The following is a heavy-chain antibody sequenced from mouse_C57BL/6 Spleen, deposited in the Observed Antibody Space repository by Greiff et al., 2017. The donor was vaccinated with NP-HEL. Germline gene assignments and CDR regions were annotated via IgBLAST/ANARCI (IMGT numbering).Heavy chain of an antibody. Sequence: EVQVVESGAELVKPGASVKLSCTASGFNIKDYYMHWVKQRTEQGLEWIGRIDPEDGETKYAPKFQGKATITTDTSSNTAYLQLSSLTSEDTAVYYGARNSFITTVGYFDVWGTGTTVTVSS. V-gene: IGHV14-2*01. CDR3: ARNSFITTVGYFDV. CDR2: IDPEDGET. CDR1: GFNIKDYY. D-gene: IGHD1-1*01. J-gene: IGHJ1*03.